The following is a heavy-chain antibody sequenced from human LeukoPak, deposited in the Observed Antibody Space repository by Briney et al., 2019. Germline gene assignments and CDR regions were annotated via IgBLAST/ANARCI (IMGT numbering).Heavy chain of an antibody. J-gene: IGHJ4*02. V-gene: IGHV3-48*01. CDR3: ARTGLGLYSFDY. Sequence: GGSLKLSCSSSGFTFSSYGMHWVRQAPGKGLEWVSYITGSISTIYYTDSVKGRFTISRDNAKNSVYLQMNSLRLEDTAVYYCARTGLGLYSFDYWGQGTLVTVSS. CDR2: ITGSISTI. CDR1: GFTFSSYG. D-gene: IGHD3/OR15-3a*01.